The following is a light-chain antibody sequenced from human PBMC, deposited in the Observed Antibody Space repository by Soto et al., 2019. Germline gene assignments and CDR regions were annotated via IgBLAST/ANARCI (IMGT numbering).Light chain of an antibody. V-gene: IGKV3-20*01. CDR3: HQYDSSPFT. CDR2: GAS. CDR1: QSVSANY. Sequence: EVVLTQSPATLSLSPGERATLSCRANQSVSANYLAWYTQKPGQAHRLLIYGASSRATAIRDSFSGSGSGTDFTLTISRLQPDDFALFYCHQYDSSPFTFGPGTKVDIK. J-gene: IGKJ3*01.